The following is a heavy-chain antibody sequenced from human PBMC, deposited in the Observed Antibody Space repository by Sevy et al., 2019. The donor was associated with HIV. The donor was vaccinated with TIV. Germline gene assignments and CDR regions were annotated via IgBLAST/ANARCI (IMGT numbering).Heavy chain of an antibody. V-gene: IGHV4-39*02. J-gene: IGHJ5*01. CDR1: GGSISNSAYY. D-gene: IGHD3-10*01. Sequence: SETLSLTCTVSGGSISNSAYYWGWIRQPPGKGLEWIGNIYYIGNTYYKPSLKSLVTISVDTSKNHFSLKLTPVTAADTAVYYCARWTMGITMIQGEFDSWGQGTLVTVSS. CDR3: ARWTMGITMIQGEFDS. CDR2: IYYIGNT.